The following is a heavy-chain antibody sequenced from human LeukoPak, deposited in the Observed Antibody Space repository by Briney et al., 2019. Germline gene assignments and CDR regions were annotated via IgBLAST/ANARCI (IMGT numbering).Heavy chain of an antibody. D-gene: IGHD3-16*02. CDR3: ARDYVWGSYRFDY. CDR1: GASISSSY. V-gene: IGHV4-59*12. Sequence: PSETLSLTCTVSGASISSSYWSWIRQPPGKGLEWIGYISSHGSANYNPSLNSPVTISVDTSKNQFSLKLSSVTAADTAVYYCARDYVWGSYRFDYWGQGTLVTVSS. CDR2: ISSHGSA. J-gene: IGHJ4*02.